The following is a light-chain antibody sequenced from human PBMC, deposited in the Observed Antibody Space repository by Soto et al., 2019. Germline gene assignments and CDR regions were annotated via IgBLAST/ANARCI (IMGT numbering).Light chain of an antibody. CDR1: QSVTNY. CDR2: AAS. Sequence: DIQMTQSPSFLSASVGGRVTITCRASQSVTNYLNWYQQKPGKAPTLLIFAASSLQSGVPSRFSGSGSGTDFTLTVTNLQPEDFATYYCQQSDSLPPTFGQGTKVEI. V-gene: IGKV1-39*01. CDR3: QQSDSLPPT. J-gene: IGKJ1*01.